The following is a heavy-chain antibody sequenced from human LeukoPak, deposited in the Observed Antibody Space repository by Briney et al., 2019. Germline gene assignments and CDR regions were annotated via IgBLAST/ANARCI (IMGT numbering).Heavy chain of an antibody. Sequence: GGSLRLSCGASGFTFSTYWMSWVRQAPGKGLEWVANTKRDGSEKYYVDSVKGRFTISRDNAKNSLYLQMNSLRVEDTAVYYCARDLSGTRNCFDPWGQGTLVTVSS. CDR2: TKRDGSEK. D-gene: IGHD1-1*01. V-gene: IGHV3-7*01. J-gene: IGHJ5*02. CDR3: ARDLSGTRNCFDP. CDR1: GFTFSTYW.